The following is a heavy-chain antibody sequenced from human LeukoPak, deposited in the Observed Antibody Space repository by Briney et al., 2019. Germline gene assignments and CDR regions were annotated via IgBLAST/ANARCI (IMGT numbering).Heavy chain of an antibody. D-gene: IGHD3-16*01. CDR3: AREGGFVDY. CDR1: GGSISSSSYY. J-gene: IGHJ4*02. V-gene: IGHV4-39*07. CDR2: IYYSGST. Sequence: SETLSLTCTVSGGSISSSSYYWGWIRQPPVKGLEWIGSIYYSGSTYYNPSLKSRVTISVDTSKNQFSLKLSSVTAADTAVYYCAREGGFVDYWGQGTLVTVSS.